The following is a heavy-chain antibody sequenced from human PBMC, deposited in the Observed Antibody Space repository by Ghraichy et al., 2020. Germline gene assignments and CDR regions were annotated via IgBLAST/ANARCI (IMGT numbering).Heavy chain of an antibody. CDR2: ISSSSSTI. CDR1: GFTFSSYS. Sequence: SCAASGFTFSSYSMNWVRQAPGKGLEWVSYISSSSSTIYYADSVKGRFTISRDNAKNSLYLQMNSLRDEDTAVYYCARDEPNYYGSGSYYNYYYYGMDVWGQGTTVTVSS. V-gene: IGHV3-48*02. J-gene: IGHJ6*02. D-gene: IGHD3-10*01. CDR3: ARDEPNYYGSGSYYNYYYYGMDV.